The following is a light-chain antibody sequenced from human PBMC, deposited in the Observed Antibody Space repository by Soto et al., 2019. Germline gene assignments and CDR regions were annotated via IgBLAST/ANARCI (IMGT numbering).Light chain of an antibody. CDR3: QQRSNWLT. J-gene: IGKJ4*01. Sequence: EIVLTQSPATLSLSPGERATLSCRASQSVSSYLAWYQQKPGQAPMLLIYDASNKATGIPGRFSGSGSGTDFTLTISSLEPEDFAVYYCQQRSNWLTFGGGTKVEIK. CDR2: DAS. CDR1: QSVSSY. V-gene: IGKV3-11*01.